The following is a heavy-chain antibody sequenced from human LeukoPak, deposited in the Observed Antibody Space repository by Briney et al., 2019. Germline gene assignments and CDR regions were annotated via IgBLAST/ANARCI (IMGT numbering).Heavy chain of an antibody. CDR1: GYTFTNSY. Sequence: ASVTVSCKASGYTFTNSYIHWVRQAPGQVLEWMGLINPDGGNTNYAQNFQDRDTLTRDTSTSTVYMELSSLRSEDTAIYYCARIRDGYNDAYDLWGQGTVVTVPS. D-gene: IGHD5-24*01. V-gene: IGHV1-46*01. CDR3: ARIRDGYNDAYDL. J-gene: IGHJ3*01. CDR2: INPDGGNT.